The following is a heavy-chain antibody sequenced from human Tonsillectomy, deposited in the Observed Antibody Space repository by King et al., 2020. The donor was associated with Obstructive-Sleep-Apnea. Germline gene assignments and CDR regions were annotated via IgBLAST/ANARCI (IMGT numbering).Heavy chain of an antibody. D-gene: IGHD3-10*01. V-gene: IGHV1-46*03. J-gene: IGHJ3*02. CDR2: INPSGGST. CDR1: GYTFTSYY. CDR3: ARDPDYYGSGSYPFGAFDI. Sequence: QLVQSGAEVKKPGASVKVSCKASGYTFTSYYMHWVRQAPGQGLEWMGIINPSGGSTSYAQKFQGRVTMTRDTSTSTVYMELSSLRSEDTAVDYCARDPDYYGSGSYPFGAFDIWGQGTMVTVSS.